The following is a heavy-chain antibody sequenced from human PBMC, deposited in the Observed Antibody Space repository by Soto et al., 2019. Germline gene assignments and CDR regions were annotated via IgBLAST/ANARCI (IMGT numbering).Heavy chain of an antibody. CDR2: FIPMFGTT. V-gene: IGHV1-69*18. CDR1: GGTFSSSS. CDR3: GRAVVVTFTRFYDMDA. D-gene: IGHD2-15*01. J-gene: IGHJ6*02. Sequence: QVQLVQSGAEVKTPGSSVKVSCKASGGTFSSSSINWVRQAPGQGLEWMGRFIPMFGTTDYAQRFQGRVTFPAEESTSNATKEVTDRTSEDTAVYYCGRAVVVTFTRFYDMDAWGQGTTVTVSS.